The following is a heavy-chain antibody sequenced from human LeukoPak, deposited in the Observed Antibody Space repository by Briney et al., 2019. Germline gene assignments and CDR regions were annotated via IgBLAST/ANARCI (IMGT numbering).Heavy chain of an antibody. V-gene: IGHV4-4*07. CDR3: ARGYGSGSYYHAFDY. CDR2: IYTSGST. CDR1: GGSISSYY. D-gene: IGHD3-10*01. Sequence: SETLSLTCTVSGGSISSYYWSWIRQPAGKGLEWIGRIYTSGSTNYNPSLKSRVTMSVDTSKNQFSLKLSSVTAADTAVYYCARGYGSGSYYHAFDYWGQGTLVTVSS. J-gene: IGHJ4*02.